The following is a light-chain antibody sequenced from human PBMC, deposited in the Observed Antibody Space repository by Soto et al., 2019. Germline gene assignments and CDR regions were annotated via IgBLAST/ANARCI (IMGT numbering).Light chain of an antibody. CDR2: DAS. CDR1: QSVSSY. CDR3: HQRSNWLDT. J-gene: IGKJ5*01. V-gene: IGKV3-11*01. Sequence: EVVLTQSPGTLSLSPGEGATLSCRASQSVSSYLAWYQQKPGQPPRLLIYDASKRATGIPARFSGSGSGTDFTLTISSLEAEDFAVYYCHQRSNWLDTFGQGTRLEI.